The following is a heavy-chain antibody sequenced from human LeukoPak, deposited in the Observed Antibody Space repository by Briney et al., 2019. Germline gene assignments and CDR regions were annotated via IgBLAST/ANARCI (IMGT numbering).Heavy chain of an antibody. CDR2: ISAY. J-gene: IGHJ4*02. CDR3: ARRFNYYDRSGYYEGFYLDY. CDR1: GYTFTSYG. Sequence: ASVKVSCKASGYTFTSYGISWVRQAPGQGLEWMGWISAYAQKFQGRVTMTTDTSTSTDTMELRSLRSDDTAVYYCARRFNYYDRSGYYEGFYLDYWGQGTLVTVSS. V-gene: IGHV1-18*01. D-gene: IGHD3-22*01.